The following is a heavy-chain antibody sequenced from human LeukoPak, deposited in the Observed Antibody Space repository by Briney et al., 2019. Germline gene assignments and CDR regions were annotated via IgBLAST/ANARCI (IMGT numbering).Heavy chain of an antibody. V-gene: IGHV1-69*05. Sequence: SVKVSCKASGGTFSSYAISGVRQAPGQGLEWMGGIIPIFGTANYAQKFQGRVTITTDESTSTAYMELSSLRSEDTAVYYCARDNVGPYDFWSGYQFDYWGQGTLATVSS. J-gene: IGHJ4*02. D-gene: IGHD3-3*01. CDR3: ARDNVGPYDFWSGYQFDY. CDR1: GGTFSSYA. CDR2: IIPIFGTA.